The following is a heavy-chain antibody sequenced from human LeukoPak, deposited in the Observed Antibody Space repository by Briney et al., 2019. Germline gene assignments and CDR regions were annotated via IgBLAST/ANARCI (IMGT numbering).Heavy chain of an antibody. Sequence: PSETLSLTCSVSGGSITSYYWSWIRQPPGKGLEWIGYIYYSGSTNYNPSLKSRVSISVDTSKNQVSLRLSSVTAADTAVYYCARGITMVRGVPDAFDIWGQGTMVTVYS. J-gene: IGHJ3*02. V-gene: IGHV4-59*01. D-gene: IGHD3-10*01. CDR2: IYYSGST. CDR3: ARGITMVRGVPDAFDI. CDR1: GGSITSYY.